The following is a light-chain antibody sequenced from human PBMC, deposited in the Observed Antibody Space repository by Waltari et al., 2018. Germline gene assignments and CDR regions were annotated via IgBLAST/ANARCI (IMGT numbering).Light chain of an antibody. CDR2: WAS. CDR1: QSVFYSVNNRDY. CDR3: QQYYDSLFA. V-gene: IGKV4-1*01. Sequence: DIVLTQSPDSLAVSLGEKAPINCKDSQSVFYSVNNRDYLAWFQHRPGQPPQVLFYWASTRESGVPDRFNASGSGTDFTLTISSLQAEDVAVYYCQQYYDSLFAFGPGTKVEIK. J-gene: IGKJ3*01.